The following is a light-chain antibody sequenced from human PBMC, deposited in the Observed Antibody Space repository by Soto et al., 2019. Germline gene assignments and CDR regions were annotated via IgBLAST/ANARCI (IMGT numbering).Light chain of an antibody. CDR2: DNH. Sequence: QSVLTQPPSVSGTPGQRVTISCSGSRSNIGSNTVNWYQDLPGTAPKLLVYDNHHRPSGVPDRFSVSKSGTSASLAISGLQSEGEAEYYCAAWDDSLNAFYVFGTGTKVTVL. V-gene: IGLV1-44*01. CDR3: AAWDDSLNAFYV. J-gene: IGLJ1*01. CDR1: RSNIGSNT.